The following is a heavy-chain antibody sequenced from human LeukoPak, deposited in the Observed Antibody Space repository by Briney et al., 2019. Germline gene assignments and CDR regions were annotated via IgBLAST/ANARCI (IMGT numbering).Heavy chain of an antibody. J-gene: IGHJ5*02. CDR3: ARDSRLVVVAAMGPAGWFDP. CDR2: INPNSGGT. V-gene: IGHV1-2*02. CDR1: GYTFTGYY. D-gene: IGHD2-15*01. Sequence: ASVKVSCKASGYTFTGYYMHWVRQAPGQGLEWTGWINPNSGGTNYAQKFQGRVTMTRDTSISTAYMELSRLRSDDTAVYYCARDSRLVVVAAMGPAGWFDPWGQGTLVTVSS.